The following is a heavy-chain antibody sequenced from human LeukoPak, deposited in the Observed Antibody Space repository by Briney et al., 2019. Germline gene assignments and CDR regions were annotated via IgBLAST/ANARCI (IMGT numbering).Heavy chain of an antibody. V-gene: IGHV3-23*01. CDR3: ANGYSSGWYGY. Sequence: GGSLRLSCAASGFNFSSYAMSWVRQAPGKGLEWVSAISGSGGSTYYADSVRGRFTISRDNSKNTLYLQMNSLRAEDTAVYYCANGYSSGWYGYWGQGTLVTVSS. D-gene: IGHD6-19*01. J-gene: IGHJ4*02. CDR1: GFNFSSYA. CDR2: ISGSGGST.